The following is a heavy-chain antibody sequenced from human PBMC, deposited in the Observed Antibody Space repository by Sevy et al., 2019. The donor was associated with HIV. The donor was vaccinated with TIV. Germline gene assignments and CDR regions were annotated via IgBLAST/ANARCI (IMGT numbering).Heavy chain of an antibody. J-gene: IGHJ3*02. CDR1: GFSFSSYT. D-gene: IGHD2-2*02. Sequence: GGSLRLSCAASGFSFSSYTMNWVLQAAGKGLEWVSSISSISNYIYYADSVKGRFTVSRDNAKNSLYLQMNSLRAEDSAVYYCARNNCSITNCYMGDAFDIWGQGTMVTVSS. CDR2: ISSISNYI. V-gene: IGHV3-21*01. CDR3: ARNNCSITNCYMGDAFDI.